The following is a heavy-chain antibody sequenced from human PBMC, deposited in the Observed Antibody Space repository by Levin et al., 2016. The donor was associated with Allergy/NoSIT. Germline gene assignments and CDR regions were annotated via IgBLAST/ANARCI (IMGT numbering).Heavy chain of an antibody. D-gene: IGHD3-9*01. CDR2: IDSSAGST. CDR3: AKDLGDLYDIYDY. CDR1: GFTFSSYA. J-gene: IGHJ4*02. V-gene: IGHV3-23*01. Sequence: GESLKISCAASGFTFSSYALTWVRQAPGKGLEWVSSIDSSAGSTYYADSVKGRFIISRDNSKNTLYLQMDSLRAEDTAVYYCAKDLGDLYDIYDYWGQGNLVTVSS.